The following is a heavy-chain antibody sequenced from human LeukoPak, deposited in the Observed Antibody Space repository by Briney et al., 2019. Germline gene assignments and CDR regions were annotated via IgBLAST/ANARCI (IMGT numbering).Heavy chain of an antibody. CDR2: ISGSGGST. J-gene: IGHJ4*02. D-gene: IGHD5-12*01. Sequence: GGSLRLSCAATGFTFSSYAMSWVRQAPGKGLEWVSAISGSGGSTYYADSVKGRFTISRDNSKNTLYLQMNSLRAEDTAVYYCARTRGLRRGPFDYWGQGTLVTVSS. V-gene: IGHV3-23*01. CDR3: ARTRGLRRGPFDY. CDR1: GFTFSSYA.